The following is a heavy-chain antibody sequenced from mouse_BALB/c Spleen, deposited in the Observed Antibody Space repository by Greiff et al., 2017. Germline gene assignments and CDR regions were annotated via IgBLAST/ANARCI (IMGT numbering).Heavy chain of an antibody. D-gene: IGHD2-13*01. CDR2: INPSTGYT. CDR1: GYTFTSYY. V-gene: IGHV1-7*01. J-gene: IGHJ2*01. CDR3: ARKGDGSFRY. Sequence: QVQLKQSGAELVKPGASVKLSCKASGYTFTSYYMHWVKQRPGQGLEWIGYINPSTGYTEYNQKFKDKATLTTDKSSSTAYMQLSSLTTEDSAVYYCARKGDGSFRYWGQGTTLTVSA.